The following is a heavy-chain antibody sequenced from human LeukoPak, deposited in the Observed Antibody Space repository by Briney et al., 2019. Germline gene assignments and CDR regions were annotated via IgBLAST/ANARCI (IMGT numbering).Heavy chain of an antibody. D-gene: IGHD5-12*01. V-gene: IGHV3-23*01. CDR3: AKDRGSLYATIPYDAFDI. CDR1: GVTFSSYA. J-gene: IGHJ3*02. CDR2: INSSGGST. Sequence: GGSLRLSCAASGVTFSSYAMSWVRQAPGKGLEWVSAINSSGGSTYNAYSVNGRFTFSRDNSKNTLYLKMNSLRGEDTAVYYCAKDRGSLYATIPYDAFDIWGQGTMVTVSS.